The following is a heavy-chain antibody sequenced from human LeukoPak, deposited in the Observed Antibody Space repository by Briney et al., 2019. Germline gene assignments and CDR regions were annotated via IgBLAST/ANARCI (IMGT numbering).Heavy chain of an antibody. CDR1: GFTFSSYA. D-gene: IGHD6-6*01. CDR2: ISYDGSNK. J-gene: IGHJ4*02. CDR3: ARSSSSYFDY. V-gene: IGHV3-30-3*01. Sequence: GGSLRLSCAASGFTFSSYAMHWVRQAPGKGLEWVAVISYDGSNKYYADSVKGRFTISRDNSKNTLYLQMNSLGAEDTAVYYCARSSSSYFDYWGQGILVTVSS.